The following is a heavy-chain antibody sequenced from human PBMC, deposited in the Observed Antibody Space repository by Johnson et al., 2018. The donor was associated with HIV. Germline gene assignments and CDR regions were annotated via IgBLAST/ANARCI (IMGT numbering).Heavy chain of an antibody. CDR3: AKEGRGISMGAFDI. CDR2: IKQDGSEK. Sequence: VQLVESGGGLVQPGGSLRLSCAASGFTFSSYWMSWVRQAPGKGLEWVANIKQDGSEKYYVDSVKGRFTISRDNAKNSLYLQMNSLRAEDTAVYYCAKEGRGISMGAFDIWGQGTMVTVSS. J-gene: IGHJ3*02. V-gene: IGHV3-7*05. D-gene: IGHD6-13*01. CDR1: GFTFSSYW.